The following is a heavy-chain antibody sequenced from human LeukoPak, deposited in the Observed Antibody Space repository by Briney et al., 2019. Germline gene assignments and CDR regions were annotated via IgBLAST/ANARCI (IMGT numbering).Heavy chain of an antibody. V-gene: IGHV4-4*07. CDR3: ARGRYDNLTGHLARLDV. Sequence: SSETLSLTCTVSGGSIKSFYWSWIRQPAGKGLEWVGRVFSRGTTNYNPSLKSRVTVSLDTSKNQFSLKLSSATAADTAVYYCARGRYDNLTGHLARLDVWGQGTTVIVSS. CDR1: GGSIKSFY. CDR2: VFSRGTT. J-gene: IGHJ6*02. D-gene: IGHD3-9*01.